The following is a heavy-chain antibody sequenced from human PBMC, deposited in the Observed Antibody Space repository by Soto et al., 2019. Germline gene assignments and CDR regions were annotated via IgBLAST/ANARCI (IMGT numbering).Heavy chain of an antibody. Sequence: PGGSLRLSCAASGFTFSSSGMHWVRQAPGKGLEWVAVISYDGSNKFYADSVKGRFTISRDNFGNTLYLQMNSLRAEDTAVYYCAKEFHSWNYFDYWGQGTLVTVSS. V-gene: IGHV3-30*18. CDR2: ISYDGSNK. J-gene: IGHJ4*02. D-gene: IGHD1-20*01. CDR3: AKEFHSWNYFDY. CDR1: GFTFSSSG.